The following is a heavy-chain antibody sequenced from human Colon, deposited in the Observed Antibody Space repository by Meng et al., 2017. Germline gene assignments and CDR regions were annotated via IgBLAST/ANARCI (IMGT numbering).Heavy chain of an antibody. J-gene: IGHJ4*02. CDR1: GITFSSHA. CDR2: ISYDGSNI. V-gene: IGHV3-30*09. Sequence: QGQSWQFGGGVVQPGRSLRLSCAASGITFSSHAMHWVRQAPGKGLEWVAVISYDGSNILYADSVKGRFVISRDNSQSTLYLQMDSLRAEDAAVYYCATKTPTLRSDYYFDYWGQGTLVTVSS. CDR3: ATKTPTLRSDYYFDY. D-gene: IGHD2-15*01.